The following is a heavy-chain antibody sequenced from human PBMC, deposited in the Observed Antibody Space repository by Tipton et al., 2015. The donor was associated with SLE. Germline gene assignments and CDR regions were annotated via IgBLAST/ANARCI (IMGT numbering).Heavy chain of an antibody. CDR2: ITSNSYYGGII. Sequence: SLRLSCTTSGFSFSDAWMGWVRQAPGKGLEWVGRITSNSYYGGIIDFAASLKGRFTMSRDDSKNTLYLEMNGLRHDDTAIYYCSTDWRADRESQGDFWGQGTLVTVSS. J-gene: IGHJ4*02. D-gene: IGHD3-10*01. CDR3: STDWRADRESQGDF. CDR1: GFSFSDAW. V-gene: IGHV3-15*05.